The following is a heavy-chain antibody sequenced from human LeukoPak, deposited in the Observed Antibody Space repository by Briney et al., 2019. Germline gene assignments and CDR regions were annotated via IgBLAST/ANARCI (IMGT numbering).Heavy chain of an antibody. CDR1: GGTFSSYA. Sequence: GASVKVSCKASGGTFSSYAISWVRQAPGQGLEWMGGIIPIFGTANYAQKFQGRVTITADKSTSTAYMELSSLRSEDTAVYYCARDSFKVRAPSVDPWGQGTLVTVSS. V-gene: IGHV1-69*06. D-gene: IGHD3-10*01. CDR3: ARDSFKVRAPSVDP. J-gene: IGHJ5*02. CDR2: IIPIFGTA.